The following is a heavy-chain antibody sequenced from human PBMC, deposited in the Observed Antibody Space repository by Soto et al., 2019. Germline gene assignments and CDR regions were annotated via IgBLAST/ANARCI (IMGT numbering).Heavy chain of an antibody. J-gene: IGHJ5*02. D-gene: IGHD2-2*02. Sequence: SVKLSCKASGGTFSSYAISWVRQAPGQGLEWIGGIIPIFGTANYAQKFQGRVTITADESTSTAYMELSSLRSEDTAVYYCASGRYCSSTSCYSWFDPWGQGILVTVSS. CDR1: GGTFSSYA. CDR2: IIPIFGTA. V-gene: IGHV1-69*13. CDR3: ASGRYCSSTSCYSWFDP.